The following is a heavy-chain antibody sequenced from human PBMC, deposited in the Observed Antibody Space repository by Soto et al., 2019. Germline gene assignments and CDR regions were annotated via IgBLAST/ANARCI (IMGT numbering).Heavy chain of an antibody. D-gene: IGHD3-10*01. J-gene: IGHJ4*02. Sequence: LSLTCAVYGGSFSGYYWSWIRQPPGKGLEWIGEINHSGSTNYNPSLKSRVTISVDTSKNQFSLKLSSVTAADTAVYYCARERRGGGYYGSGSYAYFDYWGQGTLVTVSS. CDR3: ARERRGGGYYGSGSYAYFDY. CDR1: GGSFSGYY. CDR2: INHSGST. V-gene: IGHV4-34*01.